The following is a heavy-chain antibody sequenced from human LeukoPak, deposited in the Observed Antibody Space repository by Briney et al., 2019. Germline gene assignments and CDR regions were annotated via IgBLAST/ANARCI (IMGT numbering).Heavy chain of an antibody. CDR3: ARDTRCSGGSCYSYYYYYMDV. Sequence: ASVKVSCKASGYTFTSYYMHWVRQAPGQGLEWMGWISAYNGNTNYAQKLQGRVTMTTDTSTSTAYMELRSLRSDDTAVYYCARDTRCSGGSCYSYYYYYMDVWGKGTTVTVSS. V-gene: IGHV1-18*04. CDR1: GYTFTSYY. CDR2: ISAYNGNT. D-gene: IGHD2-15*01. J-gene: IGHJ6*03.